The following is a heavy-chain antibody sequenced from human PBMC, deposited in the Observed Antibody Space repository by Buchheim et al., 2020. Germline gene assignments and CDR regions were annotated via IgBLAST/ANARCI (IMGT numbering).Heavy chain of an antibody. CDR1: GFTFSSYW. CDR2: IKQDGSEN. J-gene: IGHJ6*02. V-gene: IGHV3-7*01. CDR3: ARDWGYSYANYGMDV. Sequence: EVQLVESGGGLVQPGGSLRLSCAASGFTFSSYWMSWVRQAPGKGLEWVANIKQDGSENYYVDSVKGRFTISRDNAKNSLYLQMNSLRAEDTAVYYCARDWGYSYANYGMDVWGQGTT. D-gene: IGHD5-18*01.